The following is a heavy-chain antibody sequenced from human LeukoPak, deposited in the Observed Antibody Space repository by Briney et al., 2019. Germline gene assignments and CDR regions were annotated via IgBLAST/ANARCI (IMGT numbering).Heavy chain of an antibody. D-gene: IGHD7-27*01. CDR1: GRIFSLHS. Sequence: GGSLRLSCTASGRIFSLHSMHWVRQAPGKGLEYVSGISTNGGSTYYADSVKGRFTISRDNSKNTLYLQMSTLRAEDTAVYYCATELGIGGFDIWGQGTMVTVSS. V-gene: IGHV3-64D*06. J-gene: IGHJ3*02. CDR3: ATELGIGGFDI. CDR2: ISTNGGST.